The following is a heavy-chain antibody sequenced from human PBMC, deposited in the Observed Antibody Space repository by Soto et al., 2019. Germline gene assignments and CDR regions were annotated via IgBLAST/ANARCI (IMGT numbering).Heavy chain of an antibody. V-gene: IGHV6-1*01. CDR2: TYYRSRWYN. Sequence: QVPLQESGPGLVKSSQTLSLTCAISGDSVSSNSAAWNWIRQSPSRGLEWLGRTYYRSRWYNDYAVPVRSRITVIADTSKNQFSLQLTSVTPEDTAVYYCAGTTSYQWYYMDVWGKGTTVTVSS. D-gene: IGHD1-7*01. J-gene: IGHJ6*03. CDR3: AGTTSYQWYYMDV. CDR1: GDSVSSNSAA.